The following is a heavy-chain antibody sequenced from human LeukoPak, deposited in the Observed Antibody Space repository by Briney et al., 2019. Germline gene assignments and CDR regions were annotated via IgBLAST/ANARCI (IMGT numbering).Heavy chain of an antibody. Sequence: SETLSLTCAVYGGSFSGYYWSWIRQPPGKGLEWIGEINHSGSTNYNPSLKSRVTISVDTSKNQFSLKLSSVTAADTAVYYCATDQYYCSSTSCYGNWFDPWGQGTLVTVSS. D-gene: IGHD2-2*01. J-gene: IGHJ5*02. CDR3: ATDQYYCSSTSCYGNWFDP. CDR2: INHSGST. V-gene: IGHV4-34*01. CDR1: GGSFSGYY.